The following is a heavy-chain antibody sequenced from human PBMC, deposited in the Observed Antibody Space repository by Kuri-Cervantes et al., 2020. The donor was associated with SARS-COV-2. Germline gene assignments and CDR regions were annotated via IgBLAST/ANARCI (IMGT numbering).Heavy chain of an antibody. Sequence: ASVKVSCKASGGTFSSYAISWVRQAPGQGLEWMGWINPNSGGTNYAQKFQGRVTMTRDTSISTAYMELSRLRSEDTAVYYCAIGGNSSPDDYWGQGTLVTVSS. V-gene: IGHV1-2*02. CDR1: GGTFSSYA. J-gene: IGHJ4*02. D-gene: IGHD4-23*01. CDR2: INPNSGGT. CDR3: AIGGNSSPDDY.